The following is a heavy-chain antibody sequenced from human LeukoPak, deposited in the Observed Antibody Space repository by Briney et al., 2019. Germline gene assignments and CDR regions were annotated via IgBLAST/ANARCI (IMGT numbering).Heavy chain of an antibody. CDR2: IYYSGST. V-gene: IGHV4-59*01. CDR3: ARDRNDAFDI. J-gene: IGHJ3*02. CDR1: GGSISSYY. Sequence: PSETLSLTCTVSGGSISSYYWSWIRQPPGKGLEWIGYIYYSGSTNYNPSLKSRVTISVDTSKNQFSVKLSSVTAADTAVYYCARDRNDAFDIWGQGTMVTVSS.